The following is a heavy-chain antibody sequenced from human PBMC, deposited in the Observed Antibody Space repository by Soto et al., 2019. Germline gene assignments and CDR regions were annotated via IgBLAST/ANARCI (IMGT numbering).Heavy chain of an antibody. J-gene: IGHJ6*02. CDR2: IYWDDNK. D-gene: IGHD3-16*02. CDR3: AHSISAVGAYFFYGLDF. V-gene: IGHV2-5*02. CDR1: GFSLRTGGVG. Sequence: SGPTLVNPTQTLTLTCTFSGFSLRTGGVGVAWIRQPPGKALEWLALIYWDDNKRYNPSLKSRLTITKDTSKNQVVLTMTNMDPVDTATYFCAHSISAVGAYFFYGLDFCGQRTTVTVSS.